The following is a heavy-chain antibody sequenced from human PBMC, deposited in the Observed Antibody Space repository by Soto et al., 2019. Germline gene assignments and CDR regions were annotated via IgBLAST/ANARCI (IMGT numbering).Heavy chain of an antibody. CDR1: GGSISSGDYY. J-gene: IGHJ6*02. Sequence: SETLSLTCTVSGGSISSGDYYWSWIRQPPGKGLEWIGYIYYSGSTYYNPSLKSRVTISVDTSKNQFSLKLSSVTAADTAVYYCAGAFYDILTGYYTPPFYYYGMDVWGQGTTVTVSS. D-gene: IGHD3-9*01. CDR2: IYYSGST. CDR3: AGAFYDILTGYYTPPFYYYGMDV. V-gene: IGHV4-30-4*01.